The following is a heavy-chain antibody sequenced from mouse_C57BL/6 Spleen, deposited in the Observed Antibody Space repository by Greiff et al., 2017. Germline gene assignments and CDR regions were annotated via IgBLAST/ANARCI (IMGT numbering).Heavy chain of an antibody. J-gene: IGHJ2*01. CDR3: TRIGYYRYYFDY. D-gene: IGHD2-3*01. CDR2: IDPETGGT. Sequence: VQLQQSGAELVRPGASVTLSCKASGYTFTDYEMHWVKQTPVHGLEWIGAIDPETGGTAYNQKFKGKAILTADKSSSTAYMELRSLTSEDSAVYYCTRIGYYRYYFDYWGQGTTLTVSS. CDR1: GYTFTDYE. V-gene: IGHV1-15*01.